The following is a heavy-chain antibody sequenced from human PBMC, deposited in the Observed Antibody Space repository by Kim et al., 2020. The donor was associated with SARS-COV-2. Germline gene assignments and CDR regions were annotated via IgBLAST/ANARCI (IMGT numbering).Heavy chain of an antibody. Sequence: SETLSLTCTVSGGSISSSSYYWGWIRQPPGKGLEWIGSIYYSGSTYYNPSLKSRVTISVDTSKNQFSLKLSSVTAADTAVYYCARQGGVYNWFDPWGQGT. V-gene: IGHV4-39*01. CDR2: IYYSGST. D-gene: IGHD2-8*01. CDR1: GGSISSSSYY. CDR3: ARQGGVYNWFDP. J-gene: IGHJ5*02.